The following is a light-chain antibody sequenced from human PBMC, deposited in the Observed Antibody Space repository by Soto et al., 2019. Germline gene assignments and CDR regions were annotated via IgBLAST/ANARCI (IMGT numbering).Light chain of an antibody. CDR3: QQSYSNPTWT. CDR2: AAS. CDR1: QSISSY. V-gene: IGKV1-39*01. J-gene: IGKJ1*01. Sequence: DIQMTQSPSSLSASVGGRVTITCLASQSISSYLNWYQQKPWKAPKLLIYAASSLQSGVPSRFSGSGSGTDFTLTISSLQHEDFATYYCQQSYSNPTWTFGQGTKVDIK.